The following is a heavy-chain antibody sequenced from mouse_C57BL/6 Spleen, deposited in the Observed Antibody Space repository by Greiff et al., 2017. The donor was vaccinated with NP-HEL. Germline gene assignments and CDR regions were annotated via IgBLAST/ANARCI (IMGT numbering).Heavy chain of an antibody. V-gene: IGHV1-18*01. CDR3: ASRDGYYVFAY. J-gene: IGHJ3*01. Sequence: EVQLQQSGPELVKPGASVKIPCKASGYTFTDYNMDWVKQSHGKSLEWIGDINPNNGGTIYNQKFKGKATLTVDKSSSTAYMELRSLTSEDTAVYYCASRDGYYVFAYWGQGTLVTVSA. D-gene: IGHD2-3*01. CDR1: GYTFTDYN. CDR2: INPNNGGT.